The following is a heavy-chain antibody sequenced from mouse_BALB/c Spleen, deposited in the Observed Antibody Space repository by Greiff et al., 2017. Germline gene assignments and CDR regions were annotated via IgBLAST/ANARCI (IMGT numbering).Heavy chain of an antibody. CDR3: ATNSAY. D-gene: IGHD4-1*01. V-gene: IGHV5-17*02. J-gene: IGHJ3*01. CDR2: ISSGSSTI. Sequence: EVKVVESGGGLVQPGGSRKLSCAASGFTFSSFGMHWVRQAPEKGLEWVAYISSGSSTIYYADTVKGRFTISRDNPKNTLFLQMTSLRSEDTAMYYCATNSAYWGQGTLVTVSA. CDR1: GFTFSSFG.